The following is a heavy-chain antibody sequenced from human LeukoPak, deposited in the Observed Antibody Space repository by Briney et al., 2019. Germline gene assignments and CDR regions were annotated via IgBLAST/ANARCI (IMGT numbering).Heavy chain of an antibody. V-gene: IGHV4-38-2*02. J-gene: IGHJ6*04. Sequence: PSETLSLTCAVYGESFSGYYWGWIRQPPGKGLEWIGSIYHSGSTYYNPSLKSRVTISVDTSKNQFSLKLSSVTAADTAVYYCARDLSPPEWLLDVWGKGTTVTVSS. D-gene: IGHD3-3*01. CDR2: IYHSGST. CDR1: GESFSGYY. CDR3: ARDLSPPEWLLDV.